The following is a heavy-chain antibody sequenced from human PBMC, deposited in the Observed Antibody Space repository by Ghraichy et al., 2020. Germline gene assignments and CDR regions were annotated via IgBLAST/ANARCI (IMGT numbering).Heavy chain of an antibody. J-gene: IGHJ4*02. CDR2: ILHSGST. CDR1: GDSISSSDYY. CDR3: ARLPMD. Sequence: SETLSLTCTVSGDSISSSDYYWGWIRQLPGKGLEWIGSILHSGSTYYNASFESRVTIFVDMSKNQLSLKLTSVTAADTAVYYCARLPMDWGQGALVTVSS. V-gene: IGHV4-39*01. D-gene: IGHD2-8*01.